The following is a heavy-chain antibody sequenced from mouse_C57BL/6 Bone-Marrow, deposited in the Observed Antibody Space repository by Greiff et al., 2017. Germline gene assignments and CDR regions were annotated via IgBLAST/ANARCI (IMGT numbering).Heavy chain of an antibody. CDR2: INPNYGTP. Sequence: EVQLQQSGPELVKPGASVKISCKASGYSFTDYNMHRVKQSNGKSLEWIGVINPNYGTPSYNQKFKCKATLTVDPSSRTAYLQLNSLTSEDSAVYYCAMGYEYDDAMDYWGQGTSGTVAS. V-gene: IGHV1-39*01. D-gene: IGHD2-4*01. CDR3: AMGYEYDDAMDY. J-gene: IGHJ4*01. CDR1: GYSFTDYN.